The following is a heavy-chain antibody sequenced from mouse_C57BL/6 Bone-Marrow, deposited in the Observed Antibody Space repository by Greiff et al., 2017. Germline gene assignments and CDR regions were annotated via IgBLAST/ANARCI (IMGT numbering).Heavy chain of an antibody. CDR1: GFTFSDYG. J-gene: IGHJ4*01. D-gene: IGHD2-4*01. Sequence: EVKLMESGGGLVKPGGSLKLSCAASGFTFSDYGMHWVRQAPEKGLEWVAYISSGSSTIYYADTVKGRFTISRDNAKNTLFLQMTSLRSEDTAMYYCARPNYDYDRAYAMDYWGQGTSVTVSA. CDR2: ISSGSSTI. CDR3: ARPNYDYDRAYAMDY. V-gene: IGHV5-17*01.